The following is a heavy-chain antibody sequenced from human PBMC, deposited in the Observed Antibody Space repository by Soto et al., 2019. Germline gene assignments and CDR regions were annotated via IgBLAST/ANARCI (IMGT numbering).Heavy chain of an antibody. V-gene: IGHV1-2*04. CDR1: GYTFTGYY. CDR3: ARDLTSRATENYYYGMDV. D-gene: IGHD1-26*01. Sequence: GASVKVSCKASGYTFTGYYMHWVRQAPGQGLEWMGWINPNSGGTNYAQKFQGWVTMTRDTSISTAYMELSRLRSDDTAVYYCARDLTSRATENYYYGMDVWGQGTTVTVSS. CDR2: INPNSGGT. J-gene: IGHJ6*02.